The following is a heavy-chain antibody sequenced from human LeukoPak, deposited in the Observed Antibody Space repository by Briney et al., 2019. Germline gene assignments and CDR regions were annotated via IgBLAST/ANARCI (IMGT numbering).Heavy chain of an antibody. J-gene: IGHJ4*02. V-gene: IGHV3-7*01. CDR3: ARPDLGAPDY. Sequence: GVSLTLTCAASGFTITSYWMTWHRPAPGKGPEFVANIKQDGSEKYYVDSVKGRFTISRDNSKNTLYLQMNSLRAEDTAVYYCARPDLGAPDYWGQGTLVTVSS. CDR1: GFTITSYW. CDR2: IKQDGSEK. D-gene: IGHD1-26*01.